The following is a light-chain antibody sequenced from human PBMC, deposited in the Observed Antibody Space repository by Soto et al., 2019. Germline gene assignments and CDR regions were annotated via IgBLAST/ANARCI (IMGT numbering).Light chain of an antibody. Sequence: EIVLTQSPGTLSLSPGERATLSCRASQSVSSSYLAWYQQKPGQAPRLLIYGASSRATGIPDRFSGSGSGTDFILTISREEPEVFAVYYWQQYGSSRTFGQGTKVEIK. J-gene: IGKJ1*01. CDR1: QSVSSSY. V-gene: IGKV3-20*01. CDR2: GAS. CDR3: QQYGSSRT.